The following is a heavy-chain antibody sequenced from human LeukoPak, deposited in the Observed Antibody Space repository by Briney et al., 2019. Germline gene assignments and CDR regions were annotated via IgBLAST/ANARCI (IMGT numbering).Heavy chain of an antibody. CDR2: IYSSGST. CDR1: GGSINSYY. CDR3: ARGGKATVVTM. Sequence: SETMSLTCTVSGGSINSYYWSWIRQPAGKGLEWIGRIYSSGSTNYNPSLKSRVSMSVDTSKNQFSLKLTSVTAADTAVYYCARGGKATVVTMWGQGILVTVSS. D-gene: IGHD4-23*01. V-gene: IGHV4-4*07. J-gene: IGHJ4*02.